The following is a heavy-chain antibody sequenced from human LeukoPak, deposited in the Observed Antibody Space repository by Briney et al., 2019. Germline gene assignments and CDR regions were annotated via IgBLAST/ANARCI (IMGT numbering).Heavy chain of an antibody. V-gene: IGHV1-69*13. CDR2: IIPIFGTA. CDR1: GGTFSSYA. CDR3: AKAGAYDFWSGYLDSFDY. D-gene: IGHD3-3*01. J-gene: IGHJ4*02. Sequence: ASVKVSCKASGGTFSSYAISWVRLAPGQGLEWMGGIIPIFGTANYAQRFQGRVTITADESTSTAYMELSSLRSEDTAVYYCAKAGAYDFWSGYLDSFDYWGQGTLVTVSS.